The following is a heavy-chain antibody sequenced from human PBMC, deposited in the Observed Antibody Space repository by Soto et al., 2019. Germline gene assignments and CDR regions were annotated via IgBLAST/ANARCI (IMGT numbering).Heavy chain of an antibody. D-gene: IGHD3-3*01. CDR1: GGSISSGGYY. CDR2: IYYSGST. V-gene: IGHV4-31*03. J-gene: IGHJ6*03. CDR3: ARVPHIWSGYYTPVYYYYYMDA. Sequence: SETLSLTCTVSGGSISSGGYYWSWIRQHPGKGLEWIGYIYYSGSTYYNQSLKSRVTISVDTSKNQFSLKLSSVTAADMAVYYCARVPHIWSGYYTPVYYYYYMDAWGKGTTVTVSS.